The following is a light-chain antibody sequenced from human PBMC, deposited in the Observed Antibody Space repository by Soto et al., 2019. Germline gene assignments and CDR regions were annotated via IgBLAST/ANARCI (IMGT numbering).Light chain of an antibody. CDR3: CSYAGSNTLV. CDR2: GNR. Sequence: QSVLTQPPSVSGAPGQRVTLSCTGNSSNLGAGYDVHWYQQLPGAAPKLVIFGNRNRPSGVPDRFSGSTSGNTASLTISGLQAEDDAFYYCCSYAGSNTLVFGGGTKLTVL. J-gene: IGLJ2*01. CDR1: SSNLGAGYD. V-gene: IGLV1-40*01.